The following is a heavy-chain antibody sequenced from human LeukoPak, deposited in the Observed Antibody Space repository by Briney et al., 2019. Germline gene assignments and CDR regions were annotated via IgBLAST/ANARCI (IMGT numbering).Heavy chain of an antibody. CDR3: ARARYVNSFYAFDI. Sequence: KPSETLSLNCTVSGGSFSPDYWGWIRQPARQGLEWIWRIYTSGSSNYNPSLKSRATMSVDTSKNQISLKLASVTAADTAMYYCARARYVNSFYAFDIWGQGTLVTVSS. CDR2: IYTSGSS. D-gene: IGHD3-9*01. J-gene: IGHJ3*02. CDR1: GGSFSPDY. V-gene: IGHV4-4*07.